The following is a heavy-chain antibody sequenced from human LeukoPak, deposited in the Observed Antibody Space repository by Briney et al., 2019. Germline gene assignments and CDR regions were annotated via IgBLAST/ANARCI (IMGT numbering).Heavy chain of an antibody. CDR1: GFTFSSYA. D-gene: IGHD3-22*01. J-gene: IGHJ4*02. V-gene: IGHV3-23*01. CDR3: AKVPGYYYDSSGYYYFDY. CDR2: ISGLVHST. Sequence: QPGGSLRLSCAASGFTFSSYAMTWVRQAPGKGLEWVSAISGLVHSTYYADSVKGRFTISRDNSKNTLYLQMNSLRAEDTAVYYCAKVPGYYYDSSGYYYFDYWGQGTLVTVSS.